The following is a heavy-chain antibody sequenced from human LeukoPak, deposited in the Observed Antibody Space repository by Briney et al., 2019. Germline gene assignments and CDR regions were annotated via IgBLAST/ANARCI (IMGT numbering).Heavy chain of an antibody. Sequence: GGSLRLSCAASGFTFSSYAMSWVRQAPGKGLEWVSSVSGSGGYTYYAGSVKGRFTISRENSKNTLYLQMNSLRAEDTAIYYCAKDRPNYYDSSGHYYRRDGDYWGQGTLVTVSS. CDR3: AKDRPNYYDSSGHYYRRDGDY. V-gene: IGHV3-23*01. CDR2: VSGSGGYT. CDR1: GFTFSSYA. J-gene: IGHJ4*02. D-gene: IGHD3-22*01.